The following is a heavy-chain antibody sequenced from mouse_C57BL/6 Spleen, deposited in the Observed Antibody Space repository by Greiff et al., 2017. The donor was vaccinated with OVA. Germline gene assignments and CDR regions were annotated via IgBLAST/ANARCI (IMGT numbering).Heavy chain of an antibody. J-gene: IGHJ4*01. Sequence: VQLQQSGPGLVQPSQSLSITCTVSGFSLTSYGVHWVRQSPGKGLEWLGVIWSGGSTDYNAAFISRLSISKDNAKSQVFFKMNSLQADDTDIYYCARYDYDGAFYAMDYWGQGTSVTVSS. CDR2: IWSGGST. D-gene: IGHD2-4*01. CDR3: ARYDYDGAFYAMDY. CDR1: GFSLTSYG. V-gene: IGHV2-2*01.